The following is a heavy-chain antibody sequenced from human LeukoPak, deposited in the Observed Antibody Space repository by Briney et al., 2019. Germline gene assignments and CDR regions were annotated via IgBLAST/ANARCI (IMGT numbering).Heavy chain of an antibody. CDR2: IYPGDSDT. V-gene: IGHV5-51*03. Sequence: GESLKISCKGSGHSFTSYWIAWLRQMPGKALKGLGIIYPGDSDTRYSPSFQGQVTISVDKSISTAYLQWNSLKASDTAIYYCARERGGGAPLDYWGQGTLVTVSS. CDR1: GHSFTSYW. J-gene: IGHJ4*02. D-gene: IGHD3-10*01. CDR3: ARERGGGAPLDY.